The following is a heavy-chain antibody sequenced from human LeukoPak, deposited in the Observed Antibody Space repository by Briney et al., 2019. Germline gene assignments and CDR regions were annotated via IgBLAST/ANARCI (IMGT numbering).Heavy chain of an antibody. J-gene: IGHJ4*02. CDR2: ISNNGITT. V-gene: IGHV3-74*03. D-gene: IGHD3-9*01. CDR3: AKDMRFDWTPYYFDY. Sequence: GGSLRLSCVGSGFTFSNFWMHWVRQAPGKGPVWVSRISNNGITTTDADSVRGRFTISRDNSKNTLYLQMNSLRAEDTAVYYCAKDMRFDWTPYYFDYWGQGTLVTVSS. CDR1: GFTFSNFW.